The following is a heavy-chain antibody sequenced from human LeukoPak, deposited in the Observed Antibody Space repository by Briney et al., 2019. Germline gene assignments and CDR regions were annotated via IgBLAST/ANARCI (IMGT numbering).Heavy chain of an antibody. CDR3: ARLGKTYYMDV. Sequence: SETLSLTCTVSGDTISNYYWTWIRQTPGKGLEWIGNLYHSGAADYNPSLKTRVTTSVDTSKDQFSLSLRSSTAADTAVYFCARLGKTYYMDVWGTGTTVTVSS. J-gene: IGHJ6*03. CDR2: LYHSGAA. D-gene: IGHD1/OR15-1a*01. V-gene: IGHV4-59*08. CDR1: GDTISNYY.